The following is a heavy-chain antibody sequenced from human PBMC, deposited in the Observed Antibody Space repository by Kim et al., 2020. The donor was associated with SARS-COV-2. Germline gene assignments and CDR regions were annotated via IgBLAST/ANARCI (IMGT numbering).Heavy chain of an antibody. CDR2: IHPGDSDT. Sequence: GESLKISCKGSGYSFTNYWIGWVRQMSGKGLEWMGIIHPGDSDTRYSPSFQGQVTISADNSISTAYLQWSSLKASDTAMYYCARASYCSGGSCYGNFDWFDPRGRGTQVTVSS. D-gene: IGHD2-15*01. V-gene: IGHV5-51*01. CDR3: ARASYCSGGSCYGNFDWFDP. J-gene: IGHJ5*02. CDR1: GYSFTNYW.